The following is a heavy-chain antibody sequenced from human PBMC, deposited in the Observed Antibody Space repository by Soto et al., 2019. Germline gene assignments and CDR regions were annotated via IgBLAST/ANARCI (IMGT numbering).Heavy chain of an antibody. Sequence: CVRIACAACRLRFYSYAMAGFRQAPGKGLEWVAVISYDGSNTYYADSVKGRFTISRDNSKNTVYLQMNSLRGEDTAVYYCARPLRHLSNMDIWGQGTTLTGSS. CDR2: ISYDGSNT. CDR1: RLRFYSYA. V-gene: IGHV3-30*03. J-gene: IGHJ6*01. CDR3: ARPLRHLSNMDI.